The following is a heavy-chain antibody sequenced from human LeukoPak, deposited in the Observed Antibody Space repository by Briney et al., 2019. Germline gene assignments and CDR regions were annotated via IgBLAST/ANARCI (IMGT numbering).Heavy chain of an antibody. CDR2: IYHSGST. CDR3: ARGWLGCNLPEGAFDI. D-gene: IGHD2-15*01. Sequence: SETLSLTSTVSGYSTSSGYYWGWIRQPPGKGLEWIGSIYHSGSTYYNPSLKSRVTISVDTSKNQFSLKLSSVTAADTAVYYCARGWLGCNLPEGAFDIWGQGTMVTVSS. V-gene: IGHV4-38-2*02. J-gene: IGHJ3*02. CDR1: GYSTSSGYY.